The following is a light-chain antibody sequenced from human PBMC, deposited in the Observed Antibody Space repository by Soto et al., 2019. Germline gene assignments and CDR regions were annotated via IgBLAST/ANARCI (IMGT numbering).Light chain of an antibody. CDR1: QSVSSSY. J-gene: IGKJ1*01. Sequence: EIVLTQSPGTLSLSPGESATLSCRASQSVSSSYLVWYQQKPGQAPRLLIFGTSIRATGIPDRFSGSGSGTDFTLTISSLQSEDFAVYYCQQYNNWPGTFGQGTKVEI. CDR3: QQYNNWPGT. CDR2: GTS. V-gene: IGKV3-20*01.